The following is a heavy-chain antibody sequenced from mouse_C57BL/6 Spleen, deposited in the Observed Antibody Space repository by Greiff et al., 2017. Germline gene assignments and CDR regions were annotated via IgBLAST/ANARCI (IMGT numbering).Heavy chain of an antibody. V-gene: IGHV1-61*01. Sequence: VQLQQPGAELVRPGSSVKLSCKASGYTFTSYWMDWVKQRPGQGLEWIGNIYPSDSETHYNQKFKDKATLTVDKSSSTAYMQLSSLTSEDSAVYYCARDDYDYDGLAYWGQGTLVTVSA. CDR3: ARDDYDYDGLAY. CDR1: GYTFTSYW. D-gene: IGHD2-4*01. J-gene: IGHJ3*01. CDR2: IYPSDSET.